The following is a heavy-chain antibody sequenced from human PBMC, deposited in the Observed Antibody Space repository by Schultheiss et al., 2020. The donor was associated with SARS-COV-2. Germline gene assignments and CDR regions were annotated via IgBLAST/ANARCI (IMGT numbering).Heavy chain of an antibody. J-gene: IGHJ6*02. Sequence: ASVKVSCKASGYTFINYYMHWVRQAPGEGLEWMGIINPSGGSTSYLKKFQGRVTMTRDTSTSTVYMELSSLRSEDTAVYYCATRAHIVVVPAAYYYYGMDVWGQGTTVTVSS. CDR2: INPSGGST. CDR3: ATRAHIVVVPAAYYYYGMDV. D-gene: IGHD2-2*01. CDR1: GYTFINYY. V-gene: IGHV1-46*01.